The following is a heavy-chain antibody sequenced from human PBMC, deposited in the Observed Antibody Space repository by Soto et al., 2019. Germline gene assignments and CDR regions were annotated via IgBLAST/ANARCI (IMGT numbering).Heavy chain of an antibody. CDR1: GGSITSGGYY. CDR2: IDYSVST. CDR3: ARTYYDILNFEH. J-gene: IGHJ4*02. Sequence: QVQLQESGPGLVKPSQTLSLTCTVSGGSITSGGYYWSWIRQHPGKGLEWIGYIDYSVSTAYKPSLRNQVTISVDTSKNQFSLRLSSVTAADTAVYYCARTYYDILNFEHWVQGTLVTVSS. V-gene: IGHV4-31*01. D-gene: IGHD3-9*01.